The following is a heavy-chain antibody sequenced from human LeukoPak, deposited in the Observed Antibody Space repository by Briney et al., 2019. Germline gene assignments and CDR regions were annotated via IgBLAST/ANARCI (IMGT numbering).Heavy chain of an antibody. V-gene: IGHV1-69*05. D-gene: IGHD6-13*01. CDR3: ARDAAAAGTLWYYFDY. J-gene: IGHJ4*02. Sequence: SVKVSCKASGYTFTSYGISWVRQAPGQGLEWMGGIIPIFGTANYAQKFQGRVTITTDESTSTAYMELSSLRSEDTAVYYCARDAAAAGTLWYYFDYWGQGTLVTVSS. CDR1: GYTFTSYG. CDR2: IIPIFGTA.